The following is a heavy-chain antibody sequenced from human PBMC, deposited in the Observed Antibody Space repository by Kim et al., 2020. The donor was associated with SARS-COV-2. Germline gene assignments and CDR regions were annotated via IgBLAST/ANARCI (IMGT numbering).Heavy chain of an antibody. CDR1: GYSISSGYY. CDR3: ARDRLGILTDFDY. CDR2: IYHSGST. D-gene: IGHD3-9*01. Sequence: SETLSLTCTVSGYSISSGYYWGWIRQPPGKGLEWIGSIYHSGSTYYNPSLKSRVTISVDTSKNQFSLKLSSVTAADTAVYYFARDRLGILTDFDYWGQGT. V-gene: IGHV4-38-2*02. J-gene: IGHJ4*02.